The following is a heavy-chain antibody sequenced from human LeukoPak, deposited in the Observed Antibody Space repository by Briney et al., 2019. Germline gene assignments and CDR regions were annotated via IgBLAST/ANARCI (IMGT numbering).Heavy chain of an antibody. Sequence: PSETLSLTCAVYGGSFSGYYWSWIRQPPGKGLEWIGEINHSGSTNYNPPLKSRVTISVDTSKNQFSLKLSSVTAADTAVYYCAILRWGIAAAAPFDYWGKGTLVTVSS. D-gene: IGHD6-13*01. CDR3: AILRWGIAAAAPFDY. CDR1: GGSFSGYY. V-gene: IGHV4-34*01. J-gene: IGHJ4*02. CDR2: INHSGST.